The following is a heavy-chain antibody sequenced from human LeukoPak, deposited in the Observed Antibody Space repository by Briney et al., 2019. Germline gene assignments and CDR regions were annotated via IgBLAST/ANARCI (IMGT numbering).Heavy chain of an antibody. Sequence: GGSLRLSCAASGFTFSSYAMSWVRQAPGKGLEWVSAISGSGGSTYYADSVKGRFTISRDNSKNTLYLQMNSLRAEDTAVYYCANGLRGQIAAAHFYWGQGTLVTVSS. CDR1: GFTFSSYA. J-gene: IGHJ4*02. D-gene: IGHD6-13*01. CDR2: ISGSGGST. CDR3: ANGLRGQIAAAHFY. V-gene: IGHV3-23*01.